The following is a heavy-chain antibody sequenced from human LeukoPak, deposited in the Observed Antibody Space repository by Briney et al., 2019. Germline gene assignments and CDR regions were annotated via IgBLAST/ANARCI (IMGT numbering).Heavy chain of an antibody. V-gene: IGHV3-7*01. CDR3: ARETCTTCYTYSYNYYMDV. CDR1: GFTASSNY. J-gene: IGHJ6*03. D-gene: IGHD2-2*01. CDR2: INQDGSEK. Sequence: GSLRLSCAASGFTASSNYMSWVRQAPGKGLEWVANINQDGSEKYYVDSVKGRFTISRDNAKNSLYLQLDSLSAEDTAVYYCARETCTTCYTYSYNYYMDVWGKGTTVTVSS.